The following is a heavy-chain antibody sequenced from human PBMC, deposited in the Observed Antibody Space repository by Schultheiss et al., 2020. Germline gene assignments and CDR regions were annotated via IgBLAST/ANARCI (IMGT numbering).Heavy chain of an antibody. J-gene: IGHJ4*02. D-gene: IGHD5-18*01. CDR1: GGSINNYY. V-gene: IGHV4-4*07. CDR3: ARERVGWGTAIIVD. Sequence: SATLSLTCTVSGGSINNYYWSWIRQPAGKGLEWIGRLYTSGNTNYNPSLKSRVTVSVDTSKNQLSLRLSTVTAADTAVYYCARERVGWGTAIIVDWGQGTLVTVYS. CDR2: LYTSGNT.